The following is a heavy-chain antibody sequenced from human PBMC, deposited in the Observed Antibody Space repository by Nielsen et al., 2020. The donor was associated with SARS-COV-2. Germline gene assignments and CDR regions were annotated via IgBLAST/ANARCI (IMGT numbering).Heavy chain of an antibody. D-gene: IGHD4-11*01. CDR3: ASVRRDYSNYVVNYYYMDV. J-gene: IGHJ6*03. Sequence: SETLSLTCAVYGGSFSGYYWSWIRQPPGKGLEWIGEINHSGSTNYNPSLKSRVTISVDTSKNQFSLKLSSVTAADTAVYYCASVRRDYSNYVVNYYYMDVWGKGTTVTVSS. CDR1: GGSFSGYY. V-gene: IGHV4-34*01. CDR2: INHSGST.